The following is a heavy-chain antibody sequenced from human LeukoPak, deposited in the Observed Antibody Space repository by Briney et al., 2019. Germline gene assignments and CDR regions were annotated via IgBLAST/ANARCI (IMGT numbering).Heavy chain of an antibody. Sequence: ASVKVSCKTSGYTFSRHGITWVRQAPGQGLEWMGWVSGYNGNTNYAQSVQGRVTMTTDTSTNTAYMELRSLRSDDTAVYYCAKDIHPGLDSGASCCFGYWGQGTPVTVSS. V-gene: IGHV1-18*01. CDR3: AKDIHPGLDSGASCCFGY. CDR2: VSGYNGNT. D-gene: IGHD3-22*01. J-gene: IGHJ4*02. CDR1: GYTFSRHG.